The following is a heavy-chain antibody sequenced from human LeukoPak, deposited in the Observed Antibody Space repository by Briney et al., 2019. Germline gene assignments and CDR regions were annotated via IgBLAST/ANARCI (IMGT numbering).Heavy chain of an antibody. D-gene: IGHD4-23*01. CDR2: INHSGST. CDR3: ARDYGGNSVWFDP. V-gene: IGHV4-34*01. Sequence: SETLSLTCAVYGGSFSGYYWSWIRQPPGKGLEWIGDINHSGSTNYNPSLKSRVTISVDTSKNQFSLKLSPVTAADTAVYYCARDYGGNSVWFDPWGQGTLVTVSS. CDR1: GGSFSGYY. J-gene: IGHJ5*02.